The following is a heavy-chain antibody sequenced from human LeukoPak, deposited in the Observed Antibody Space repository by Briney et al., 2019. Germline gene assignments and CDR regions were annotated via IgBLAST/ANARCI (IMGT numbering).Heavy chain of an antibody. CDR1: GFTFSSYA. J-gene: IGHJ6*02. Sequence: GGSLRLSCAASGFTFSSYATHWVRQAPGKGLEWVAVISYDEVHKYYADSVKGRFTISRDNSKNTLYLQMNSLRAEDTAVYYCARDSNYYDSSGRKIYGMDVWGQGTTVTVSS. V-gene: IGHV3-30*14. CDR2: ISYDEVHK. D-gene: IGHD3-22*01. CDR3: ARDSNYYDSSGRKIYGMDV.